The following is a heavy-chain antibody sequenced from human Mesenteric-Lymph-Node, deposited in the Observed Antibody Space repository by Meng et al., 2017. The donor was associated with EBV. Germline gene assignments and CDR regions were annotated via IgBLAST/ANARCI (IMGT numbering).Heavy chain of an antibody. CDR3: VRFLYSSAFY. Sequence: QVLVVESGGGLVKPGGSMRLSCAASGFTFSEYYMTWIRQAPGKGLEWVSHISTSGTARYHADSVKGRFTISRDNTKNSVYLEMNSLRVEDTAVYYCVRFLYSSAFYWGLGTLVTVSS. D-gene: IGHD6-6*01. CDR2: ISTSGTAR. CDR1: GFTFSEYY. V-gene: IGHV3-11*01. J-gene: IGHJ4*02.